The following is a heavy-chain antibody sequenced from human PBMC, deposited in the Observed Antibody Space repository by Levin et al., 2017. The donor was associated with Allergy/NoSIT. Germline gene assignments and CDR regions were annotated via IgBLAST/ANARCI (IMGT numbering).Heavy chain of an antibody. D-gene: IGHD6-13*01. V-gene: IGHV3-7*01. CDR3: ARHPGYSSSWYYYYYGMDV. CDR2: IKQDGSEK. J-gene: IGHJ6*02. CDR1: GFTFSSYW. Sequence: LSLPCAASGFTFSSYWMSWVRQAPGKGLEWVANIKQDGSEKYYVDSVKGRFTISRDNAKNSLYLQMNSLRAEDTAVYYCARHPGYSSSWYYYYYGMDVWGQGTTVTVSS.